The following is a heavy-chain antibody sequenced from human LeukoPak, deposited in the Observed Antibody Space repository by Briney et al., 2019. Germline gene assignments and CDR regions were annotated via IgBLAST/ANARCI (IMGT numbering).Heavy chain of an antibody. V-gene: IGHV1-2*06. J-gene: IGHJ4*02. CDR1: GYTFSGYY. D-gene: IGHD3-10*01. CDR3: AREAGDGSGSFDY. Sequence: ASVKVSCKASGYTFSGYYIHWVRQAPGQGLEWMGRINPNTGVTIYAQKFQDRVSMTWETSISTASMELSRLRSDDTAVYYCAREAGDGSGSFDYWGQGTLVTVSS. CDR2: INPNTGVT.